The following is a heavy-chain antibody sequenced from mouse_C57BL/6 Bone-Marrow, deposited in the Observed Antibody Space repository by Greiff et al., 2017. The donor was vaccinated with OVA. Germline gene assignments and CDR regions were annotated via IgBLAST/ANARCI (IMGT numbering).Heavy chain of an antibody. V-gene: IGHV3-6*01. Sequence: EVQRVESGPGLVKPSQSLSLTCSVPGYSITSGYYWNWIRQFPGNKLEWMGYISYDGSNNYNPSLKNRISITRDTSKNQFFLKLNSVTTEDTATYYCAREGGNSYYYAMDYWGQGTSVTVSS. CDR3: AREGGNSYYYAMDY. D-gene: IGHD2-1*01. J-gene: IGHJ4*01. CDR1: GYSITSGYY. CDR2: ISYDGSN.